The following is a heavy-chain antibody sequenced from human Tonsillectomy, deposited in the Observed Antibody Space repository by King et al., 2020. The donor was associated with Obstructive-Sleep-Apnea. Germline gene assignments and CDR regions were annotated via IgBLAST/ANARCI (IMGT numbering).Heavy chain of an antibody. J-gene: IGHJ2*01. V-gene: IGHV3-30*04. Sequence: HVQLVESGGGVVQPGRSLRLSCAASRFTFSSFAMHWVRQAPGKGLEWVAVISYDGSHEYYADSVKGRFTISRDNSKNTLYLQMNSLRAADTALYYCARDGRYISGWSPGYFDLWGRATLVTVSS. CDR3: ARDGRYISGWSPGYFDL. CDR1: RFTFSSFA. CDR2: ISYDGSHE. D-gene: IGHD6-19*01.